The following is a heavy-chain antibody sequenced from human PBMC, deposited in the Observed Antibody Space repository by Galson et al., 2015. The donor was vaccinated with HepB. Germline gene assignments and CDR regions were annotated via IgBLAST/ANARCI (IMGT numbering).Heavy chain of an antibody. V-gene: IGHV1-8*01. CDR2: MNPNSGNT. J-gene: IGHJ5*02. D-gene: IGHD4-17*01. Sequence: SVKVSCKASGYTFTSYDINWVRQATGQGLEWMGWMNPNSGNTGYAQKFQGRVTMTRNTSISTAYMELSSLRSEDTAVYYCARHMTTVTSPLSPWGQGTLVTVSS. CDR1: GYTFTSYD. CDR3: ARHMTTVTSPLSP.